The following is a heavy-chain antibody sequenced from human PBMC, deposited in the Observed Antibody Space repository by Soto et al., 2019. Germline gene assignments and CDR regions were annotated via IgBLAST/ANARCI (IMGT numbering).Heavy chain of an antibody. V-gene: IGHV1-18*01. J-gene: IGHJ6*03. D-gene: IGHD2-15*01. CDR2: ISAYNGNT. CDR3: ASRDCSGGSCYSNYYYYYMDV. CDR1: GYTFTSYG. Sequence: QVQLVQSGAEVKKPGASVQVSCKASGYTFTSYGISWVRQAPGQGLEWMGWISAYNGNTNYAQKLQGRVTMTTDTSTSTAYMELRSLRSDDTAVYYCASRDCSGGSCYSNYYYYYMDVWGKGTTVTVSS.